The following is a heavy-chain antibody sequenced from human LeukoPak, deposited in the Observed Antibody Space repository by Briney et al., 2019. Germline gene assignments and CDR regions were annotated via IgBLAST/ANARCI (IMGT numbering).Heavy chain of an antibody. D-gene: IGHD6-19*01. CDR2: TFYRSKWYN. Sequence: SQTLSLTCAISGDSVSSNSAAWNWIRQSPSRGLEWLGRTFYRSKWYNDYIVSVESRTNINPDTSKNQFSLQLKSVTPEDTAMYYCAREEESSGWSFDYWGQGILVTVSS. J-gene: IGHJ4*02. CDR3: AREEESSGWSFDY. V-gene: IGHV6-1*01. CDR1: GDSVSSNSAA.